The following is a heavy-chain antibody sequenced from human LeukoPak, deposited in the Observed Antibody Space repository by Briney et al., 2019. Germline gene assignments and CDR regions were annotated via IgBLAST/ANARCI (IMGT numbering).Heavy chain of an antibody. J-gene: IGHJ6*02. V-gene: IGHV1-46*01. CDR3: ATPMVRGVNYYGMDV. Sequence: ASVKVSCKASGYTFTSYYMHWVRQAPGQGLEWMGIINPSGGSTSYAQKFQGRVTMTRDTSTSTVYMELSSLRSEDTAVYYCATPMVRGVNYYGMDVWGQGTTVTVSS. D-gene: IGHD3-10*01. CDR2: INPSGGST. CDR1: GYTFTSYY.